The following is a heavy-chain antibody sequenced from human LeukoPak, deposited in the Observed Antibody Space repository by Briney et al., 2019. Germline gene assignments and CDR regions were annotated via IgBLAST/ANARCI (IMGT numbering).Heavy chain of an antibody. D-gene: IGHD4-17*01. CDR1: GXTFSSYA. V-gene: IGHV4-34*01. J-gene: IGHJ4*02. Sequence: GSLRLSCAASGXTFSSYAMSWIRQPPGKGLEWIGEINHSGSTNYNPSLKSRVTISVDTSKNQFSLKLSSVTAADTAVYYCARGYGDYVYWGQGTLVTVSS. CDR2: INHSGST. CDR3: ARGYGDYVY.